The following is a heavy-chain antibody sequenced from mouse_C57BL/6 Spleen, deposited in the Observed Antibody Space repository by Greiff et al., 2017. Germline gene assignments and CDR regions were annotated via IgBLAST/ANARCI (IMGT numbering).Heavy chain of an antibody. Sequence: DVHLVASGGGLVKPGGSLKLSCAASGFTFSDYGMHWVRQAPEKGLEWVAYISSGSSTIYYADTVKGRFTISRDNAKNTLFLQMTSLRSEDTAMYYCARKRGLRGAMDYWGQGTSVTVSS. V-gene: IGHV5-17*01. CDR1: GFTFSDYG. J-gene: IGHJ4*01. D-gene: IGHD2-4*01. CDR2: ISSGSSTI. CDR3: ARKRGLRGAMDY.